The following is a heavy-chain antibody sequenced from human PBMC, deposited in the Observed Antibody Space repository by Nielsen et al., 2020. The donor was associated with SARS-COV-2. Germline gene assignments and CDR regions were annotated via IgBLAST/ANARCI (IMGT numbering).Heavy chain of an antibody. CDR1: GGPISSGGYS. Sequence: SETLPLTCTVSGGPISSGGYSWSWIRQHPGKGLERIGYIYYSGSTYYNPSLKSRVTISVDTSKNQFSLKLSSVTAADTAVYYCARVRSSSSVYYYYYMDVWGKGTTVTVSS. CDR3: ARVRSSSSVYYYYYMDV. D-gene: IGHD6-6*01. J-gene: IGHJ6*03. V-gene: IGHV4-31*03. CDR2: IYYSGST.